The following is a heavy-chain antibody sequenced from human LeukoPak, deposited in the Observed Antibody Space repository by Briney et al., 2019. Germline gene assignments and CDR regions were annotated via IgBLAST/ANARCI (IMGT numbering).Heavy chain of an antibody. J-gene: IGHJ4*02. Sequence: GGSLRLSCAASGFTFSSYAMSWIRQAPGKGLEWVSAISGSGGSTYYADSVKGRFTISRDNSKNTLYLQMNSLRAEDTAVYYCARVRGSYSSDYWGQGTLVTVSS. CDR2: ISGSGGST. CDR1: GFTFSSYA. V-gene: IGHV3-23*01. CDR3: ARVRGSYSSDY. D-gene: IGHD1-26*01.